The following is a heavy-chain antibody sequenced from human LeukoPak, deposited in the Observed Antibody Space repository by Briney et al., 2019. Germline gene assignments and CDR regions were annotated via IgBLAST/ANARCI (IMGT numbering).Heavy chain of an antibody. D-gene: IGHD4-11*01. CDR1: GFTFSSYG. J-gene: IGHJ3*02. Sequence: PGGSLRLSCAASGFTFSSYGMHWVRQAPGKGLEWVTVISYDGSNKYYADSVKGRFTISRDNSKNTLYLQMNSLRAEDTAVYYCARDRDYGNYPQAFHIWGQGTMVTVSS. CDR3: ARDRDYGNYPQAFHI. CDR2: ISYDGSNK. V-gene: IGHV3-30*12.